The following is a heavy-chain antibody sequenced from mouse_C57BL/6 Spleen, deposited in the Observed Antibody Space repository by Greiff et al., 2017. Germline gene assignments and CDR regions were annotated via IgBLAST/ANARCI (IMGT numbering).Heavy chain of an antibody. CDR3: AYYGSSYGFAY. J-gene: IGHJ3*01. CDR1: GYSITSGYY. D-gene: IGHD1-1*01. V-gene: IGHV3-6*01. CDR2: ISYDGSN. Sequence: EVQLVESGPGLVKPSQSLSLTCSVTGYSITSGYYWNWIRQFPGNKLEWMGYISYDGSNNYNPSLKNRISITRDTSKNQFFLKLNSVTTEDTATXYCAYYGSSYGFAYWGQGTLVTVSA.